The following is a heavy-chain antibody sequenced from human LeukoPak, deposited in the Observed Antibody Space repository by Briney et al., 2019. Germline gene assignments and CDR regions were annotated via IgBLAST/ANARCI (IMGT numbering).Heavy chain of an antibody. Sequence: ASVKVSCKVSGFTFTSYGFNWVRQAPGQGLEWMGWISTYSGNTNYAQKFQGRVTMTTDTSTSTAFMELRNLRSDDTALYYCARDNGSLVFDYWGQGTLVTVSS. CDR3: ARDNGSLVFDY. CDR1: GFTFTSYG. V-gene: IGHV1-18*01. J-gene: IGHJ4*02. CDR2: ISTYSGNT. D-gene: IGHD1-26*01.